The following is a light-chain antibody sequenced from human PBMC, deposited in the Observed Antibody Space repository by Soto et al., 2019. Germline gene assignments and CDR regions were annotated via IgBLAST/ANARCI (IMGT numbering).Light chain of an antibody. J-gene: IGKJ4*01. CDR2: ELS. Sequence: DVVMTQTPLSLSVTPGQSASISCKSSQSLLHRDGKTYLYWYLQRPGQPPQLLIYELSKRFSGVSERFSGSGSGTDFTLKISRVEADDVGVYYCMQNIDFPLTFGGGTKVEIK. V-gene: IGKV2D-29*01. CDR1: QSLLHRDGKTY. CDR3: MQNIDFPLT.